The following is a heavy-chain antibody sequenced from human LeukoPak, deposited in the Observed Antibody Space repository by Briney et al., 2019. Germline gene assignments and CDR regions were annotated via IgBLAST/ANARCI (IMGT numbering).Heavy chain of an antibody. CDR3: ARGSPRYSSSWYGWFDP. D-gene: IGHD6-13*01. J-gene: IGHJ5*02. CDR1: GYTFTSYY. Sequence: ASVKVSCKASGYTFTSYYMHWVRQAPGQGLEWMGIINPSGGSTSYAQKLQGRVTMTTDTSTSTAYMELRSLRSDDTAVYYCARGSPRYSSSWYGWFDPWGQETLVTVSS. V-gene: IGHV1-46*01. CDR2: INPSGGST.